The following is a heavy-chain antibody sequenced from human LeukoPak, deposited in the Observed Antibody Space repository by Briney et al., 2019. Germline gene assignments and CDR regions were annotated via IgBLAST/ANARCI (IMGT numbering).Heavy chain of an antibody. CDR1: GYTFTGYY. Sequence: ASVKVSCKASGYTFTGYYMHWVRQAPGQGLEWMGWINPNSGGTNYAQKFQGRVTMTRDTSISTAYMELSRLRSDDTAVYYCARXRGRXXAPFAYWGQGTLVTV. CDR2: INPNSGGT. J-gene: IGHJ4*02. V-gene: IGHV1-2*02. D-gene: IGHD2-15*01. CDR3: ARXRGRXXAPFAY.